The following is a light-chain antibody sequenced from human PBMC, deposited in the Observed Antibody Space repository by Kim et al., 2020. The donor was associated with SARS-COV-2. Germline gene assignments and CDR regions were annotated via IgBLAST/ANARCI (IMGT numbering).Light chain of an antibody. V-gene: IGLV3-19*01. CDR1: SLRSYY. Sequence: ALEQTVRTTTQGASLRSYYASWYQQKPGQVPVVVIYAKNSRPSGIPDRFSGSRSGDTASLTITGAQAEDEADYYCCSRDSSGNLWLFGGGTQLTVL. CDR2: AKN. J-gene: IGLJ2*01. CDR3: CSRDSSGNLWL.